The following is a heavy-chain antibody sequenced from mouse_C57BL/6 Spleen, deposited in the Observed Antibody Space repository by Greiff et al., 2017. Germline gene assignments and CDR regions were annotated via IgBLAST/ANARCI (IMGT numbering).Heavy chain of an antibody. CDR1: GFNIKNTY. CDR2: IDPADGNT. D-gene: IGHD2-1*01. CDR3: AMYNVNYTGAMDD. Sequence: VQLQQSVAELVRPGASVKLSCTASGFNIKNTYMHWVKQRPEQSLEWIGRIDPADGNTKYAPKFQGQATITGDKYTNTVYLHSSRLTSKDTSIYYCAMYNVNYTGAMDDWGPGTSVTVSS. J-gene: IGHJ4*01. V-gene: IGHV14-3*01.